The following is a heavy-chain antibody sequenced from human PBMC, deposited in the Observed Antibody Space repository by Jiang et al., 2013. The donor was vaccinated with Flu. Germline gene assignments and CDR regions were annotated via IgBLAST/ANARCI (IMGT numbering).Heavy chain of an antibody. CDR1: GFTFSTYS. J-gene: IGHJ4*02. Sequence: QLVESGGGLVXPGGSLRLSCAASGFTFSTYSMNWVRQAPGKGLEWVSYIDSSSYTIYYADSVKGRFTISRDNAKSSLYLQMNSLRAEDTAVYYCAREIPTWDYWGQGTLVTVSS. V-gene: IGHV3-48*01. CDR2: IDSSSYTI. CDR3: AREIPTWDY.